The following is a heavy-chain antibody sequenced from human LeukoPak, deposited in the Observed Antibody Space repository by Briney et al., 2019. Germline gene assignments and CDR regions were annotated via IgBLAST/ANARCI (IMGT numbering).Heavy chain of an antibody. J-gene: IGHJ4*02. D-gene: IGHD3-10*01. CDR3: AKSPLLLWFGELDY. Sequence: PGGSLRLSCAASGFSFSDYGIHWVRQAPGKGLEWVAYIRDDGSNKYYADSVKGRFTISRDNSKNTVHLQMNSLRAEDTALYYCAKSPLLLWFGELDYWGQGTLVTVSS. V-gene: IGHV3-30*02. CDR2: IRDDGSNK. CDR1: GFSFSDYG.